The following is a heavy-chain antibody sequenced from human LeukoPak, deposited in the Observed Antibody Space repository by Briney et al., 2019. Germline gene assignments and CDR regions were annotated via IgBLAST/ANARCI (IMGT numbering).Heavy chain of an antibody. D-gene: IGHD5-12*01. CDR1: GFTFSSYS. CDR2: ITPSSSTK. Sequence: GGSLRLSCAASGFTFSSYSLNWVRQAPGGRLEWVSYITPSSSTKYYADSVKGRFTVSRDNAKNSVYLQMNSLRDEDSAVYYCATNSASDSVWGQGTLVTVSS. CDR3: ATNSASDSV. V-gene: IGHV3-48*02. J-gene: IGHJ4*02.